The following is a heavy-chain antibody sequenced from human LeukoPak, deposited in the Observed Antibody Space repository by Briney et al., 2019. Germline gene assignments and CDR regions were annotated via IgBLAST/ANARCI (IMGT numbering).Heavy chain of an antibody. Sequence: PAETLSVTCTVSGGSMTSYYWSWIRQPRGKGLEWIGFVSHIGSTNYNSSPRSRVTFSVDTSKSQFSLNLRSVTAADTAVYYCARDSYYGMDVWGQGTTVIVSS. J-gene: IGHJ6*02. CDR1: GGSMTSYY. V-gene: IGHV4-59*01. CDR3: ARDSYYGMDV. CDR2: VSHIGST.